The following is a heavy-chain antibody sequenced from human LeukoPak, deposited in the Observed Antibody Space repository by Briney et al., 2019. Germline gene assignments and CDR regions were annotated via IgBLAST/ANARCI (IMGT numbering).Heavy chain of an antibody. Sequence: ASVKVSCKASGYTFTGYYMHWVRQAPGQGLEWMGWINPNSGGTNYAQKFQGRVTMTRDTSISTAYMELSRLRSDDTAVYYCARDPTYDFWSVYDYWGQGTLVTVSS. J-gene: IGHJ4*02. CDR1: GYTFTGYY. CDR3: ARDPTYDFWSVYDY. CDR2: INPNSGGT. D-gene: IGHD3-3*01. V-gene: IGHV1-2*02.